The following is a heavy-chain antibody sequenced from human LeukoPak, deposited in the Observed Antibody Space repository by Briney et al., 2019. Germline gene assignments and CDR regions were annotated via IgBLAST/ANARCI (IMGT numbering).Heavy chain of an antibody. Sequence: GGSLRLSCAASGFTFSSYWMSWVRQAPGKGLEWVATIKQDGSEKDFVDSVKGRFTISRDNAKNSLYLQMNSLRAEDTALYYCARVGYYYHYWGQGTLVIVSS. CDR3: ARVGYYYHY. CDR1: GFTFSSYW. V-gene: IGHV3-7*01. CDR2: IKQDGSEK. D-gene: IGHD3-22*01. J-gene: IGHJ4*02.